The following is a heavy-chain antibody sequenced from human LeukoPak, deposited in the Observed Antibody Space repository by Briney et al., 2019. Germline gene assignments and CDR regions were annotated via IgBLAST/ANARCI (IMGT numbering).Heavy chain of an antibody. CDR2: IYYSGIT. CDR3: ARDYNNYYGMDV. CDR1: GGSITSYY. Sequence: SETLSLTCSVSGGSITSYYWSWIRQPPGKGLEWMGYIYYSGITNYNPSLESRVTISVDTSKNQFSLKLTSVTAADTAVYYCARDYNNYYGMDVWGQGTTVTVSS. V-gene: IGHV4-59*01. J-gene: IGHJ6*02. D-gene: IGHD5-24*01.